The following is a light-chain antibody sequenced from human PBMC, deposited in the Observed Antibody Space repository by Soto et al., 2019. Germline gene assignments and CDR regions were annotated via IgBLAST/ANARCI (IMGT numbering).Light chain of an antibody. CDR3: QHYDDVIVT. Sequence: DIQLTQSPSSLSASVGETVTVTCQASPDISVYLNWYQEKPGQDPTILIYDASNLKTGVPSRFSGLGSGTHFNLTISKLQTEDIATYVCQHYDDVIVTFCGGTKVDIK. CDR1: PDISVY. V-gene: IGKV1-33*01. J-gene: IGKJ4*01. CDR2: DAS.